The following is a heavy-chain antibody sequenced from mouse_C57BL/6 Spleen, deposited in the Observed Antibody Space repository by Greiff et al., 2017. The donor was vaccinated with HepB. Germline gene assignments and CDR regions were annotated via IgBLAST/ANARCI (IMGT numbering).Heavy chain of an antibody. CDR2: IDPSDSYT. D-gene: IGHD1-1*01. CDR3: ARSDGSSGRTYYFDY. V-gene: IGHV1-69*01. CDR1: GYTFTSYW. J-gene: IGHJ2*01. Sequence: QVQLKQPGAELVMPGASVKLSCKASGYTFTSYWMHWVKQRPGQGLEWIGEIDPSDSYTNYNQKFKGKSTLTVDKSSSTAYMQLSSLTSEDSAVYYCARSDGSSGRTYYFDYWGQGTTLTVSS.